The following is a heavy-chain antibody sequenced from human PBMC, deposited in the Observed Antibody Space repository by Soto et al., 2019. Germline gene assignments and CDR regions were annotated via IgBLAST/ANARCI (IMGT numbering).Heavy chain of an antibody. V-gene: IGHV1-69*12. CDR1: GGTFSSHT. Sequence: QVQLVQSGAEVKKPGSSVKVSCRASGGTFSSHTNSWVRQAPGQGLEWMGGIMPMFGVTNYARKFQGRLTMTANESTTTAYMEVSSLTSEDTAVYYCAGEGVTTSMSLPWMGYHYYGLDVWGQGTTVIVSS. CDR3: AGEGVTTSMSLPWMGYHYYGLDV. D-gene: IGHD1-26*01. CDR2: IMPMFGVT. J-gene: IGHJ6*02.